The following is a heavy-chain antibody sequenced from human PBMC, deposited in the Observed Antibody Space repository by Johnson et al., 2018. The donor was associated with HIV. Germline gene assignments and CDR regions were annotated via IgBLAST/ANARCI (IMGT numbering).Heavy chain of an antibody. V-gene: IGHV3-30*04. CDR2: ISYDGSNK. CDR3: ARDQEQLVPWDAFDI. Sequence: QVQLVESGGGVVQPGRSLRLSCAASGFTFSSYAMHWVRQAPGKGLEWVAVISYDGSNKYYADSVKGRFTISRDNSKNTLYLQINSLRAEDTAVYYCARDQEQLVPWDAFDIWGQGTMVTVSS. D-gene: IGHD6-6*01. J-gene: IGHJ3*02. CDR1: GFTFSSYA.